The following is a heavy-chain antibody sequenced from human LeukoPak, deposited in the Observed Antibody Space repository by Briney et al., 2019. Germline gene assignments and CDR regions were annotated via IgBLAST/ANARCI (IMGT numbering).Heavy chain of an antibody. V-gene: IGHV3-21*01. J-gene: IGHJ4*02. D-gene: IGHD3-22*01. Sequence: PGGSLRLSCAASGFTFSSYSMNWVRQAPGKGLEWVSSISSSSSYIYYADSVKGRFTISRDNAKNSLYLQMNSLRAGDTAVYYCARDLYDSSGYEDYWGQGTLVTVSS. CDR1: GFTFSSYS. CDR3: ARDLYDSSGYEDY. CDR2: ISSSSSYI.